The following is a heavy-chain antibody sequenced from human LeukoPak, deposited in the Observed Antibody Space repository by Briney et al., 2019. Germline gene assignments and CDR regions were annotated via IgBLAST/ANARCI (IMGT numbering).Heavy chain of an antibody. CDR1: GFTFSSYA. CDR3: GRGSVGFGEYN. CDR2: ISYDGSNK. V-gene: IGHV3-30-3*01. J-gene: IGHJ1*01. Sequence: SGRSLRLSCAASGFTFSSYAMHWVRQAPGKGLEWVAVISYDGSNKFYADSVKGRFTLSRDNSKNTLYLQMNSLRIEDTAVYYCGRGSVGFGEYNWGQGTLVTVSS. D-gene: IGHD3-10*01.